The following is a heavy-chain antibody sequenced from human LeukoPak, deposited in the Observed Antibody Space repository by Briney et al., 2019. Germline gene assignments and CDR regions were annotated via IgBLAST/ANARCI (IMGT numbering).Heavy chain of an antibody. J-gene: IGHJ3*02. V-gene: IGHV4-59*12. Sequence: SETLSLTCTVSGGSISSYYWSWIRQPPGKGLEWIGYIYYSGSTNYNPSLKSRVTISVDTSKNQFSLKLSSVTVADTAVYYCARAILTGYYRSDAFDIWGQGTMVTVSS. CDR2: IYYSGST. CDR3: ARAILTGYYRSDAFDI. CDR1: GGSISSYY. D-gene: IGHD3-9*01.